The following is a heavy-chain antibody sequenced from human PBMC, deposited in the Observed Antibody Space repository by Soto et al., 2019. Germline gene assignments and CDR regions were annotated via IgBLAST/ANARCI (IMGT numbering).Heavy chain of an antibody. CDR1: GFTFSIYA. CDR3: ARSDLSYYYDSSGEGGYFDY. Sequence: GGSLRLSCAASGFTFSIYAMQWVRQAPGKGLEWVAVISYDGSNKYYADSVKGRFTISRDNSKNTLYLRMNSLRAEDTAVYYCARSDLSYYYDSSGEGGYFDYWGQGTLVTVSS. D-gene: IGHD3-22*01. V-gene: IGHV3-30-3*01. CDR2: ISYDGSNK. J-gene: IGHJ4*02.